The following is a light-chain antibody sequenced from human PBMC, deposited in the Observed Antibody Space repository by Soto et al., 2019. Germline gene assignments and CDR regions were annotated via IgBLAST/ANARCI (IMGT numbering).Light chain of an antibody. J-gene: IGKJ2*01. CDR2: AAS. CDR1: QGISSY. Sequence: AIRMTQSPSSFSASTGDRVTSTCRASQGISSYLAWYQQKPGKAPKLLIYAASTLQSGVPSRFSGSGSGTDFTLTISCLQSEDFATYYCQQYYSYPPTFGQGTELEIK. V-gene: IGKV1-8*01. CDR3: QQYYSYPPT.